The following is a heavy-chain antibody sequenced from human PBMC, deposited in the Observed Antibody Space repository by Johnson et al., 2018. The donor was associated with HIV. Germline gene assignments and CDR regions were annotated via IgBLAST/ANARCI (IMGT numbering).Heavy chain of an antibody. CDR3: AKVGTGYTSSSVGAFDI. J-gene: IGHJ3*02. D-gene: IGHD6-19*01. CDR2: ISYDGSNK. V-gene: IGHV3-30*04. Sequence: QVQLVESGGGVVQPGRSLRLSCAASGFTFSSYAMHWVRQAPGKGLEWVAVISYDGSNKYYGDSVKGRFTISRDNSKNTFYLQMNSLRVEDTAVYYCAKVGTGYTSSSVGAFDIWGQGTMVTVSS. CDR1: GFTFSSYA.